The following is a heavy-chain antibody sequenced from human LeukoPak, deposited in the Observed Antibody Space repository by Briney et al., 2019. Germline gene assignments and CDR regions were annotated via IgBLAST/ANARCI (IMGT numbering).Heavy chain of an antibody. CDR2: ISYDGSNK. CDR1: GFTFSTYA. J-gene: IGHJ4*02. D-gene: IGHD6-19*01. CDR3: ARDPATYSSGRWGGFDY. Sequence: GRSLRLSCAASGFTFSTYAVHWVRQAPGKGLEWVAVISYDGSNKYYTDSVKGRFTISRYNSKNTLYLQMSSLRTEDTAVYYCARDPATYSSGRWGGFDYWGQGTLVTVSS. V-gene: IGHV3-30-3*01.